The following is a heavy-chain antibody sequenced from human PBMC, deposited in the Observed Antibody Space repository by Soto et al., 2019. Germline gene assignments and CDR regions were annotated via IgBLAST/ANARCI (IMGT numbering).Heavy chain of an antibody. J-gene: IGHJ6*02. D-gene: IGHD6-13*01. V-gene: IGHV5-51*01. CDR1: GYSFTSYW. CDR2: IYPGDSDT. Sequence: GESLKISCKGSGYSFTSYWIGWVRQMPGKGLEWMGIIYPGDSDTRYSPSLQGQVTISADKSISTAYLQWSSLKASDTAMYYCARQVHGSWCLIYGMDVWGQGTTVTVSS. CDR3: ARQVHGSWCLIYGMDV.